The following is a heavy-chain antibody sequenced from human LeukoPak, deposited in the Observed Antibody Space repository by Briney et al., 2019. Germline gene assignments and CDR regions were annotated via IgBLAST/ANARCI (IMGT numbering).Heavy chain of an antibody. J-gene: IGHJ4*02. V-gene: IGHV3-53*01. CDR2: IYSGGST. CDR1: GFTVSSNY. D-gene: IGHD6-19*01. Sequence: PGGSLRLSCAASGFTVSSNYMSWVRQAPGKGLEWVSVIYSGGSTYYADSVKGRFTISRDNSKNTLYLQMNSLRAEDTAVYYCAKDSEYSSGWYPPDYWGQGTLVTVSS. CDR3: AKDSEYSSGWYPPDY.